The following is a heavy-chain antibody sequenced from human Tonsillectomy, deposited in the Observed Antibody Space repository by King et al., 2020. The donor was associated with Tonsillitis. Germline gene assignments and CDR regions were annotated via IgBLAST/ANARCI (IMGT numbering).Heavy chain of an antibody. CDR3: AGRLRITMVRGVISGRDF. V-gene: IGHV4-39*01. CDR1: GGFISSSGYY. CDR2: IDYSGST. D-gene: IGHD3-10*01. Sequence: LQLQESGPGLVKPSETLSLACFVSGGFISSSGYYWGWIRQPPGKGLEWIGSIDYSGSTSYNPSLKSRVTMSVDTSKNQFSLNLSSVTAADSAVYYCAGRLRITMVRGVISGRDFWGQGTLVTVSS. J-gene: IGHJ4*02.